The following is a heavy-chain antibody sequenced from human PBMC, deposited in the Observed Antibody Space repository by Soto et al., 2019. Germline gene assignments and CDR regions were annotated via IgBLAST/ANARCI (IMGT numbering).Heavy chain of an antibody. D-gene: IGHD1-1*01. V-gene: IGHV1-3*05. Sequence: QVQLVQSGAEEKKPGASVKVSCKASGYTFTSYAMHWVRQAPGQRLEWMGWINAGNGNTKYSQKLQGRVTITRDTSASTAYMEVSSLRSEDTAVYYCARAVDPVPADYWGQGTLVTVSS. CDR2: INAGNGNT. CDR3: ARAVDPVPADY. J-gene: IGHJ4*02. CDR1: GYTFTSYA.